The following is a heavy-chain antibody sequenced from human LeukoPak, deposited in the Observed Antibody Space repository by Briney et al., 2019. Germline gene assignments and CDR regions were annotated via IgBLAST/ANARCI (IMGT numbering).Heavy chain of an antibody. CDR3: AREPTVTTSGY. D-gene: IGHD4-17*01. Sequence: PGGSLRLSCAASGFSFSSYGTNWVRQAPGKGLEWVSSISSRSSSIYYADSVRGRFTVSRDDAKNSLYLQMNSLRAEDTAIYYCAREPTVTTSGYWGQGTLVTVSS. CDR1: GFSFSSYG. J-gene: IGHJ4*02. V-gene: IGHV3-21*01. CDR2: ISSRSSSI.